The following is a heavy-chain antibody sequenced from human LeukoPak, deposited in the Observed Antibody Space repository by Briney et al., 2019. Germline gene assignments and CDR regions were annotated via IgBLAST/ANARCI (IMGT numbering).Heavy chain of an antibody. CDR2: ISSSGSTI. CDR3: AASIPFSNSYYYYYYMDV. CDR1: GFTFSSYE. V-gene: IGHV3-48*03. Sequence: PGGSLRLSCAASGFTFSSYEMNWVRQAPGKGLEWVSYISSSGSTIYYADSVKGRFTISRDNAKNSLYLQMNSLRAEDTAVYYCAASIPFSNSYYYYYYMDVWGKGTTVIVSS. D-gene: IGHD2/OR15-2a*01. J-gene: IGHJ6*03.